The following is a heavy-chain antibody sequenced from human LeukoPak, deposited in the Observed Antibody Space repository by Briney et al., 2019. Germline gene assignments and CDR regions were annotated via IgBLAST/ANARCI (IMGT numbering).Heavy chain of an antibody. CDR2: IHTSGST. CDR1: GGSISSYY. V-gene: IGHV4-4*07. D-gene: IGHD1-26*01. Sequence: SETLSLTCTVSGGSISSYYWNWIRQPAGKGLEWIGRIHTSGSTNYNPSLKSRVTISVDTSKNQFSLKLSSVTAADTAVYYCARARVVGGSGRVYFDYWGQGTLVTVSS. J-gene: IGHJ4*02. CDR3: ARARVVGGSGRVYFDY.